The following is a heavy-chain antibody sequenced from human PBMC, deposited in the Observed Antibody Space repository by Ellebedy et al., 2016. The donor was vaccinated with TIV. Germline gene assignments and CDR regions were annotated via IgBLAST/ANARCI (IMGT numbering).Heavy chain of an antibody. CDR2: IIPIFGTA. D-gene: IGHD4-17*01. CDR1: GGTFSSYA. Sequence: ASVKVSXKASGGTFSSYAISWARQAPGQGLEWMGGIIPIFGTANYAQKFQGRVTITADKSTSTAYMELSSLRSEDTAVYYCAYGRSTVTLSYYYYGMDVWGQGTTVTVSS. V-gene: IGHV1-69*06. CDR3: AYGRSTVTLSYYYYGMDV. J-gene: IGHJ6*02.